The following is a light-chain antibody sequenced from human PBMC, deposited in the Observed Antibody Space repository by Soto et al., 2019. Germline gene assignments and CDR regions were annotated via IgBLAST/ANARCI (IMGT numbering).Light chain of an antibody. J-gene: IGKJ3*01. CDR3: QQRTNWIT. Sequence: EIVLTQSPATLSLSPGERATLSCRASQNVSTYLAWYQQKPGQAPRLLIYDASNRATVIPARFSGSGSGTDFTLTISSLEPEDFAVYYCQQRTNWITFGPGTKVDIK. CDR1: QNVSTY. V-gene: IGKV3-11*01. CDR2: DAS.